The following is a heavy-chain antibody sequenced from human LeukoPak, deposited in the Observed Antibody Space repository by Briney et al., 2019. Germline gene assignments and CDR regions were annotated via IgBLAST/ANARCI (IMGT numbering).Heavy chain of an antibody. CDR1: GFTVSTNH. D-gene: IGHD4-17*01. CDR3: ARGSRVTTRLDAFDI. Sequence: PGGSLRLSCAASGFTVSTNHMSWVRQTPGKGLEWVSTIYSGGSIYDADSVKGRFTISRDNSKNTLYLQMNSLRVEDTAVYYCARGSRVTTRLDAFDIWGQGTMVTVSS. CDR2: IYSGGSI. J-gene: IGHJ3*02. V-gene: IGHV3-53*01.